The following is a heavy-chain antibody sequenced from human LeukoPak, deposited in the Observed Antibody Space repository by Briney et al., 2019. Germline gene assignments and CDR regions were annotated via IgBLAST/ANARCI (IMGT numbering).Heavy chain of an antibody. CDR3: ARRTLTVAGYYFDY. V-gene: IGHV3-23*01. Sequence: GGSLRLSCAASGFTFSTYPMSWVRQAPGKGLEWVSTVSASGGTTYYADSVKGRFTISRDSSKNTLCLQMNSLRAEDTAVYYCARRTLTVAGYYFDYWGQGILVTVSS. D-gene: IGHD6-19*01. CDR1: GFTFSTYP. CDR2: VSASGGTT. J-gene: IGHJ4*02.